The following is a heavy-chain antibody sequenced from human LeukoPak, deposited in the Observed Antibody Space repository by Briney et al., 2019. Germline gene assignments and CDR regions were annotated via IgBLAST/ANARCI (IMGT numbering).Heavy chain of an antibody. CDR2: ISSSSSYI. D-gene: IGHD3-3*01. V-gene: IGHV3-21*01. Sequence: PGGTLRLSCAASGFTFSTYGMNWVRQAPGKGLEWVSSISSSSSYIYYADSVKGRFTISRDNAKNSLYLQMNSLRAEDTAVYYCARATSTYYDFWSGYSSDAFDIWGQGTMVTVSS. CDR3: ARATSTYYDFWSGYSSDAFDI. CDR1: GFTFSTYG. J-gene: IGHJ3*02.